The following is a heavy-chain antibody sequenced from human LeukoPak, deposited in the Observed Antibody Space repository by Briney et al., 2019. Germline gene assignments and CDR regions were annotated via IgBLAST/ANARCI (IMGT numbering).Heavy chain of an antibody. CDR2: MYYSGTT. Sequence: SETLSLTCTVSGGSISTSSYYWGWIRQPPGKGLEWIGNMYYSGTTYYDPSLKSRVTMSVDTSKNQFSLRLTSVAAADMAVYYCAARAATGTIVDSWGQGTLVTVSS. D-gene: IGHD6-13*01. V-gene: IGHV4-39*01. J-gene: IGHJ4*02. CDR1: GGSISTSSYY. CDR3: AARAATGTIVDS.